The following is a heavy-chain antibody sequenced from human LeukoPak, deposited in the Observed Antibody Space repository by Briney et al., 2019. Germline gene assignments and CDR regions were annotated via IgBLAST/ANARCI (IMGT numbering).Heavy chain of an antibody. CDR1: GDGVSSNSGA. CDR3: ARGFLKTGFDH. CDR2: TYYRSKWYN. V-gene: IGHV6-1*01. J-gene: IGHJ4*02. Sequence: SQTLSLTCAISGDGVSSNSGAWNWIRQSPSRGLEWLGRTYYRSKWYNEYVVSVKSRIAINPDTSKNQFSLQLNSMTPEDTAVYYCARGFLKTGFDHWGQGTLVTVPS. D-gene: IGHD2-21*01.